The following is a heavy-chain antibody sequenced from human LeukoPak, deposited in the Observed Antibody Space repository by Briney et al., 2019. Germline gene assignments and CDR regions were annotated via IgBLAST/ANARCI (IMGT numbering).Heavy chain of an antibody. V-gene: IGHV3-30*04. D-gene: IGHD3-22*01. J-gene: IGHJ4*02. CDR1: GFTFSNYA. CDR3: AKDSDSSGYYLGYYFDY. Sequence: GGSLRLSCAASGFTFSNYAMHWVRQAPGKGLEWMSVISYDGRNKYYADSVKGRFTISRDNSKNTLYLQMNSLRAEDTAVYYCAKDSDSSGYYLGYYFDYWGQGTLVTVSS. CDR2: ISYDGRNK.